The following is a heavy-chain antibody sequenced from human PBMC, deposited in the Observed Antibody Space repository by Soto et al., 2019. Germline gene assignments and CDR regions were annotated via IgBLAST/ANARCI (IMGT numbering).Heavy chain of an antibody. CDR3: ATAQYAWATVADN. CDR1: GFTFSSYG. J-gene: IGHJ4*02. CDR2: ISYDGSSK. D-gene: IGHD4-4*01. V-gene: IGHV3-30*03. Sequence: QVQLVESGGGVVQPGRSLRLSCAASGFTFSSYGMHWVRQAPGKGLEWVAVISYDGSSKYYADSVKGGFIITRDNTKNTVYLEMNSLRVEETAVFYCATAQYAWATVADNWGQGTLVTVSS.